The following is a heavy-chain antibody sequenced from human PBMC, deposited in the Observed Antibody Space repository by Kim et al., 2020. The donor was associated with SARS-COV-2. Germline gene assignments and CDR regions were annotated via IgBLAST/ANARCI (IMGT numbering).Heavy chain of an antibody. CDR1: GFSVSRNY. CDR2: IYETGTT. Sequence: GGSLRLSCEVSGFSVSRNYMAWVRQAPGKGLQWVSVIYETGTTFYADSVKGRFTISRHTSENVLFLQLNSMRHEDTGIYYCARDLAPGTGYFDSWGQGIVVTVSS. V-gene: IGHV3-53*04. J-gene: IGHJ4*02. CDR3: ARDLAPGTGYFDS. D-gene: IGHD6-13*01.